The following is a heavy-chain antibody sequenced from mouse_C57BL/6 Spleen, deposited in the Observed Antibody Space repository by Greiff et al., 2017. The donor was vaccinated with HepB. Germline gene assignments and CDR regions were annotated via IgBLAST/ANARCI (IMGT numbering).Heavy chain of an antibody. CDR3: ASGWITTVVADAMDY. D-gene: IGHD1-1*01. CDR2: ISSGSSTI. CDR1: GFTFSDYG. J-gene: IGHJ4*01. V-gene: IGHV5-17*01. Sequence: EVQVVESGGGLVKPGWSLKLSCAASGFTFSDYGMHWVRQAPEKGLEWVAYISSGSSTIYYADTVKGRFTISRDNATNTRFLQMTSLRSEDTAMYYCASGWITTVVADAMDYWGQGTSVTVSS.